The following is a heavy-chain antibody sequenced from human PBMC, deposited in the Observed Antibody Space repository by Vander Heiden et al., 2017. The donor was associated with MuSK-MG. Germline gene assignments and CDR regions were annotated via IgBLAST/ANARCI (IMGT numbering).Heavy chain of an antibody. V-gene: IGHV3-21*01. CDR2: ISSSSSYI. Sequence: EVQLVESGGGLVKPGGALRLSCAVSGFTFRDYYMNWVRQAPGKGLEWVSSISSSSSYIYYADSVKGRFTISRDTAKNSVYLLMNSLRVEDTAVYYCARGAMGATYPTKVNWFDPWGQGTLVTVSS. D-gene: IGHD1-26*01. CDR1: GFTFRDYY. CDR3: ARGAMGATYPTKVNWFDP. J-gene: IGHJ5*02.